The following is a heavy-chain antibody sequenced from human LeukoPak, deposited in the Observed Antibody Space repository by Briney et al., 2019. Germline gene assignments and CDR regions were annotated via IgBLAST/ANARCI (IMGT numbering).Heavy chain of an antibody. J-gene: IGHJ4*02. V-gene: IGHV3-33*01. CDR2: IWYDGRNK. Sequence: GRSLRLSCAASGFTFSSYGMHWVRQAPGKGLEWVAVIWYDGRNKYYADSVKGRFTISRDNSKNTLYLQMNSLRAEDTAVYYCARDRGIAAAWYYFDYWGQGTLVNVSS. CDR1: GFTFSSYG. CDR3: ARDRGIAAAWYYFDY. D-gene: IGHD6-13*01.